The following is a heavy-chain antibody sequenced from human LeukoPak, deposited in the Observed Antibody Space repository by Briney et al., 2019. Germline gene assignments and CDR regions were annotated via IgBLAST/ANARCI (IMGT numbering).Heavy chain of an antibody. Sequence: GGSLRLSCAASGFTVSSNYMSWVRQAPGKGLEWVSVIYSGGRTYYADSVKGRFTISRDNSKNTLYLQMNSLRAEDTAVYYCARDKSSSGWYGAPFDYWGQGTLVSVSS. CDR2: IYSGGRT. V-gene: IGHV3-66*02. CDR1: GFTVSSNY. CDR3: ARDKSSSGWYGAPFDY. D-gene: IGHD6-19*01. J-gene: IGHJ4*02.